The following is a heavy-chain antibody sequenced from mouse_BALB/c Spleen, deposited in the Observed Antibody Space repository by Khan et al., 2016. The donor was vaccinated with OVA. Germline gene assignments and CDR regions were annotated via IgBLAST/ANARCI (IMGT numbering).Heavy chain of an antibody. D-gene: IGHD2-14*01. CDR1: GYTFTSYT. V-gene: IGHV1-4*01. CDR2: INPSNGYT. J-gene: IGHJ3*01. CDR3: VRDGAYHRNDGWFAY. Sequence: QVQLQQSGAELARPGASVKMSCKASGYTFTSYTIHWIKKRPGQGLEWIGYINPSNGYTNYNQKFKHKATLTTDKSSTTAYLQLSSLTSDDSAVYNCVRDGAYHRNDGWFAYWGQGTLVTVSA.